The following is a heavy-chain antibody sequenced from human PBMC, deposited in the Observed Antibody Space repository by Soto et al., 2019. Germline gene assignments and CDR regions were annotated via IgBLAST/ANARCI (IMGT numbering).Heavy chain of an antibody. D-gene: IGHD6-6*01. CDR2: IYIGGST. V-gene: IGHV3-53*01. Sequence: PGGSLRLSCAASGFTVSSNYMSLVRQAPGKGLEWVSVIYIGGSTYYADSVKGRFTISRDNSKNTLYLQMNSLRAEDTAVYYCARDSQLVANSPYGMDVSGQGTTVTVSS. J-gene: IGHJ6*02. CDR1: GFTVSSNY. CDR3: ARDSQLVANSPYGMDV.